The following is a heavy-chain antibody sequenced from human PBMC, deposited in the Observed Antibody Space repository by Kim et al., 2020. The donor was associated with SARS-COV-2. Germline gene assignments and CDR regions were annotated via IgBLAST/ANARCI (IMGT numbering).Heavy chain of an antibody. D-gene: IGHD3-10*01. Sequence: GGSLRLSCAASGFIFSNYGMHWVRQAPGKGLEWVSFISDDGTNKNYGDSVKGRFTISRDNSKNTLYLHMDSLTTEDTAVYYCAKDNLYRYYGSGSYGYRGQGTLVTVSS. J-gene: IGHJ4*02. CDR2: ISDDGTNK. CDR1: GFIFSNYG. V-gene: IGHV3-30*18. CDR3: AKDNLYRYYGSGSYGY.